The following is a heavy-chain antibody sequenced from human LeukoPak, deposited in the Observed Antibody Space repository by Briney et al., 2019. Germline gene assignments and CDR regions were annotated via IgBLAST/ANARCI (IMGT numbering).Heavy chain of an antibody. D-gene: IGHD6-25*01. CDR1: GFTFSTYE. CDR3: ARDGDLTPAVPFDY. Sequence: GGSLRLSCAASGFTFSTYEMNWVRQAPGKGLEWVSYISSSGGTIYYADSVKGRFTISRDNAKNSLYLQTNSLRAEDTAVYYCARDGDLTPAVPFDYWGQGTLVTVSS. J-gene: IGHJ4*02. CDR2: ISSSGGTI. V-gene: IGHV3-48*03.